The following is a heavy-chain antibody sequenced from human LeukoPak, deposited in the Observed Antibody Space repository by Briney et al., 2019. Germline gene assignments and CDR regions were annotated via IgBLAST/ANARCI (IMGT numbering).Heavy chain of an antibody. CDR1: GFTFSSYS. V-gene: IGHV3-21*01. J-gene: IGHJ4*02. Sequence: GGSLRLSCAASGFTFSSYSMNWVRQAPGKGLEWVSSISSSSSYIYYADSVKGRFTISGDNAKNSLYLQMNSLRAEDTAVYYCARDGDGDYVSDYWGQGTLVTVSS. D-gene: IGHD4-17*01. CDR2: ISSSSSYI. CDR3: ARDGDGDYVSDY.